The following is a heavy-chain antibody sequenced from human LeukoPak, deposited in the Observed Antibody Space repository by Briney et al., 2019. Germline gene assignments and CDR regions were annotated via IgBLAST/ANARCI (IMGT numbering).Heavy chain of an antibody. J-gene: IGHJ5*02. CDR3: AIGHYDSSGYPDWFDP. CDR1: GGSISSGDYY. CDR2: IYYSGST. Sequence: SQTLSLTCTVSGGSISSGDYYWSWIRQPPGKGLEWIGYIYYSGSTYYNPSLKSRVTISVDTSKNQFSLKLSSVTAADTAVYYCAIGHYDSSGYPDWFDPWGQGTLVTVSS. D-gene: IGHD3-22*01. V-gene: IGHV4-30-4*08.